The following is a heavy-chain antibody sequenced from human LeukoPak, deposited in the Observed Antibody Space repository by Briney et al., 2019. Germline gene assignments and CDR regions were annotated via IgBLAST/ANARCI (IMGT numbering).Heavy chain of an antibody. J-gene: IGHJ4*02. D-gene: IGHD5-12*01. CDR3: ARAFSGYDSGGFDY. CDR1: GGSVSSGSYY. CDR2: IYYSGST. Sequence: PSETLSLTCTVSGGSVSSGSYYWSWIRQPPGKGLEWIGYIYYSGSTNYNPSLKSRVTISVDTSKNQFSLKLSSVTAADTAVYYCARAFSGYDSGGFDYWGQGTLVTVSS. V-gene: IGHV4-61*01.